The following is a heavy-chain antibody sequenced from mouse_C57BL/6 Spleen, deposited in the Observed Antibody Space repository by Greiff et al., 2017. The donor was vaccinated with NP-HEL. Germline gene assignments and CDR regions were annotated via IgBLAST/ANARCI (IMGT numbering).Heavy chain of an antibody. CDR1: GYTFTSYW. V-gene: IGHV1-61*01. Sequence: QVQLQQSGAELVRPGSSVKLSCKASGYTFTSYWMDWVKQRPGQGLEWIGNIYPSDSETHYNQKFKDKATLTVDKSSSTAYMQLSSLTSEDSAVYYCARPTTSGSSYYYAMDYWGQGTSVTVSS. J-gene: IGHJ4*01. CDR2: IYPSDSET. CDR3: ARPTTSGSSYYYAMDY. D-gene: IGHD1-1*01.